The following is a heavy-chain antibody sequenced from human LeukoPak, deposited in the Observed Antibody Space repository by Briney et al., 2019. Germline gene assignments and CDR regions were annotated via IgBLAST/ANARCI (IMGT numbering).Heavy chain of an antibody. V-gene: IGHV1-2*02. J-gene: IGHJ4*02. Sequence: ASVKVSCKASGYTFTGCYMHWVRQAPGQGLEWMGWINPNSGGTNYAQKFQGRVTMTRDTSISTAYMELSSLRSEDTAVYYCARRMVGGATVAAEFDYWGQGTLVTVSS. CDR2: INPNSGGT. CDR3: ARRMVGGATVAAEFDY. CDR1: GYTFTGCY. D-gene: IGHD6-13*01.